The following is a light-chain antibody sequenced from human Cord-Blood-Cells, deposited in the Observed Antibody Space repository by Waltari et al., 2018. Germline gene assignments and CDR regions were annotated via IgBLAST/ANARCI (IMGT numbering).Light chain of an antibody. J-gene: IGLJ3*02. Sequence: QSALTQPASVSGSPGQSITIPCTGTSSDAGGYNLVSWYPQHPGKAPKLLIYEGSKRPSGVSNRFSGSKSGNTASLTISGLQAEDEAGYYCCSYAGSSTWVFGGGTKLTVL. CDR3: CSYAGSSTWV. CDR2: EGS. CDR1: SSDAGGYNL. V-gene: IGLV2-23*01.